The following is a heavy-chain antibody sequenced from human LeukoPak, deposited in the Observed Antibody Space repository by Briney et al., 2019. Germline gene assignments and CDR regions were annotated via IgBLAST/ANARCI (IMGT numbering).Heavy chain of an antibody. Sequence: SVKVSCKASGGTFSSYAISWVRQAPGQGLEWMGGIIPIFGTANYAQKFQGRVTITADKSTSAAYMELSSLRSEDTAVYYCARSPLPIAAADLGYFDYWGQGTLVTVSS. D-gene: IGHD6-13*01. V-gene: IGHV1-69*06. J-gene: IGHJ4*02. CDR3: ARSPLPIAAADLGYFDY. CDR1: GGTFSSYA. CDR2: IIPIFGTA.